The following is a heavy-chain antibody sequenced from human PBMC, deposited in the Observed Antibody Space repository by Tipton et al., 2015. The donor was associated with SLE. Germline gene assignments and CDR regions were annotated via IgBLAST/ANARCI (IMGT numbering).Heavy chain of an antibody. V-gene: IGHV4-61*02. CDR3: AREKSKEPRMHYYDSSGGFDY. D-gene: IGHD3-22*01. Sequence: TLSLTCTVSGGSISSSSYYWSWIRQPAGKGLEWIGRIYTSGSTNYNPSLKSRVTMSVDTSKNQFSLKLSSVTAADTAVYYCAREKSKEPRMHYYDSSGGFDYWGQGTLVTVSS. CDR1: GGSISSSSYY. J-gene: IGHJ4*02. CDR2: IYTSGST.